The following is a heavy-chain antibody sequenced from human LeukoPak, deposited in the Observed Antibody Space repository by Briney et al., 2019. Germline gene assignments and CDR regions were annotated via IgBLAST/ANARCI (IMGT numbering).Heavy chain of an antibody. V-gene: IGHV1-18*01. Sequence: GASVKVSCKASGYTFISYGISWVRQAPGQGLEWMGWIDPDNTNTNYAHKLQGRVTMTTDASTSTAFMELRSLRSDDTAVYYCTRDPTDGPDYYGMDVWGQGTTVTVSS. D-gene: IGHD4-17*01. CDR1: GYTFISYG. CDR3: TRDPTDGPDYYGMDV. J-gene: IGHJ6*02. CDR2: IDPDNTNT.